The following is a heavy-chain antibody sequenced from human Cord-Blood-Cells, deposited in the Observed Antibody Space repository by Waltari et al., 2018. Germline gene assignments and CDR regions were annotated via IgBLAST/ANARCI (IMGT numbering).Heavy chain of an antibody. D-gene: IGHD5-12*01. J-gene: IGHJ3*02. CDR3: ARLVAGYGAFDI. CDR2: IYYSGST. Sequence: QLQLQESGPGLVKPSETLSLTCTVSGGSISSSSYYWGWIRQPPGKGVEWIGSIYYSGSTYYNPSLKSRVTISVDTSKNQFSLKLSSVTAADTAVYYCARLVAGYGAFDIWGQGTMVTVSS. V-gene: IGHV4-39*01. CDR1: GGSISSSSYY.